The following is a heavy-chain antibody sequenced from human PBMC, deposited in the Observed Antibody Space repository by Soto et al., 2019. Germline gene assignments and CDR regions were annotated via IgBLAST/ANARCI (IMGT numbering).Heavy chain of an antibody. CDR1: GGSFSGYD. Sequence: PSETLSLTCAVYGGSFSGYDWSWIRQPPGKGLEWIGEINHSGSTNYNPSLKSRVTISVDTSKNQFSLKLSSVTAADTAVYYCARGKLSDYVWGSYRYHFDYWGQGTVVTVSS. CDR3: ARGKLSDYVWGSYRYHFDY. D-gene: IGHD3-16*02. J-gene: IGHJ4*02. CDR2: INHSGST. V-gene: IGHV4-34*01.